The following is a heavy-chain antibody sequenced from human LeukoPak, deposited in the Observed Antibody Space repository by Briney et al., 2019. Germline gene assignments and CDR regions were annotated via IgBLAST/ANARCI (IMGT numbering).Heavy chain of an antibody. V-gene: IGHV1-2*06. CDR3: ARGQPYGDYNYFDP. D-gene: IGHD4-17*01. J-gene: IGHJ5*02. Sequence: ASVKVSCKAPGYTFIGYYMHWVRQAPGQGLEWMGRINPSTGGTNSAQKFQGRVTMTRDTSISTAYMELSRLTSDDTAIYYCARGQPYGDYNYFDPWGQGPLVTVSS. CDR1: GYTFIGYY. CDR2: INPSTGGT.